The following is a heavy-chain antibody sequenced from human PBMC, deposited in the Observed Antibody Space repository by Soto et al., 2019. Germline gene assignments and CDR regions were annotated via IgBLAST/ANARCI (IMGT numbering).Heavy chain of an antibody. CDR3: TTGLTIFGVVIDP. D-gene: IGHD3-3*01. CDR2: IKSKTDGGTT. CDR1: GFTFSNAL. J-gene: IGHJ5*02. Sequence: EVQLVESGGGLVKPGGSLRLSCAASGFTFSNALMSWVRQAPGKGLDWVGRIKSKTDGGTTDYAAPVKGRFTISRDDSKNTLYLQMNSLKTEDAAVYYCTTGLTIFGVVIDPWGQGTLVTVSS. V-gene: IGHV3-15*01.